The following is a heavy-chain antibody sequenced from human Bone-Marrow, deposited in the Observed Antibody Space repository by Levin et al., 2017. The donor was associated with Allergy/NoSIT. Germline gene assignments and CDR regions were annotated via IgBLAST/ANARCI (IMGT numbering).Heavy chain of an antibody. J-gene: IGHJ6*02. CDR1: GILFSSYD. Sequence: MAGGSLRLSCAASGILFSSYDMNWVRQAPGKGLEWVSSISAGGNYIYYADSVKGRFTISRENAKNSLCLQMNSMRAEDTAVYDCASCAMYHYDRSAFDYFYSAIDVWGQGTTVTVSS. CDR2: ISAGGNYI. CDR3: ASCAMYHYDRSAFDYFYSAIDV. V-gene: IGHV3-21*01. D-gene: IGHD3-22*01.